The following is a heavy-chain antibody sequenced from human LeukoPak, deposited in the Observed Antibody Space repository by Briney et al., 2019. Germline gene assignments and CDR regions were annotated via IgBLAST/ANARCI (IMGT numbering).Heavy chain of an antibody. Sequence: GRSLRLSCAASGFTFSVYSMNSVRQPPGVGLEWVSYVISNSATIQYADSVKAGVTITRDNAKNSLSLRMNSLNCEDTAVYYCARSVGGHFDYWGQGMLVTVSS. CDR3: ARSVGGHFDY. D-gene: IGHD3-16*01. CDR2: VISNSATI. CDR1: GFTFSVYS. J-gene: IGHJ4*02. V-gene: IGHV3-48*04.